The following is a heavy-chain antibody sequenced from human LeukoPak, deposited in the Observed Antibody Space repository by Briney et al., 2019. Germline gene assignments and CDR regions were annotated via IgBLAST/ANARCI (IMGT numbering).Heavy chain of an antibody. CDR2: IDPSDSYT. D-gene: IGHD3-10*01. CDR1: GYSFTSYW. J-gene: IGHJ5*02. Sequence: GVSLKISCKGSGYSFTSYWISWVRQMPGKGLEWMGRIDPSDSYTNYSPSFQGHVTISADKSISTAYLQWSSLKASDTAMYYCARRVNTMVRGVIFNWFDPWGQGTLVTVSS. CDR3: ARRVNTMVRGVIFNWFDP. V-gene: IGHV5-10-1*01.